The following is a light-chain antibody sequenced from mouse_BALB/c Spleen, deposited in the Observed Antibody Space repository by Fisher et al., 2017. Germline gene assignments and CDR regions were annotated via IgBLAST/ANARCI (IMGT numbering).Light chain of an antibody. V-gene: IGKV4-55*01. CDR3: HQRSSYPYT. CDR2: DTS. J-gene: IGKJ2*01. CDR1: SSVSY. Sequence: IVMTQSPAIMSASPGEKVTISCSASSSVSYMYWYQQKPGSSPRLLIYDTSNLASGFPARFSGSGSGTSYSLIISSMEAEDAATYYCHQRSSYPYTFGGGTKLEIK.